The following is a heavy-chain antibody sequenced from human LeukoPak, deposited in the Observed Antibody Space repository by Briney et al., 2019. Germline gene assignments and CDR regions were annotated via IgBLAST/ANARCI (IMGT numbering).Heavy chain of an antibody. D-gene: IGHD4-17*01. CDR1: GFTFSSYW. CDR3: ARVYGALVDAFDI. J-gene: IGHJ3*02. CDR2: INSDGSST. Sequence: GGSLRLSCAASGFTFSSYWMHWVRQAPGKGLVWVSRINSDGSSTSYADSVKGRFTISRDNAKNTLYLQMNSLRAEDTAVYYCARVYGALVDAFDIWGQGTMVTVSS. V-gene: IGHV3-74*01.